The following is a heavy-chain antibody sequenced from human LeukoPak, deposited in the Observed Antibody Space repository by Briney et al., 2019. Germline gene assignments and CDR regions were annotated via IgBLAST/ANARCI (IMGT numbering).Heavy chain of an antibody. CDR3: AKDYYYDSSGYYYLIDY. D-gene: IGHD3-22*01. CDR2: ISYDGSNK. J-gene: IGHJ4*02. CDR1: GFTFSSYG. V-gene: IGHV3-30*18. Sequence: GGALRLSCAASGFTFSSYGMHWVRHTPGKGLEWVAVISYDGSNKYYADSVKGRFSISRDNSKNTLYLQMKSLRAEDTAVYYCAKDYYYDSSGYYYLIDYWGQGTLVTVSS.